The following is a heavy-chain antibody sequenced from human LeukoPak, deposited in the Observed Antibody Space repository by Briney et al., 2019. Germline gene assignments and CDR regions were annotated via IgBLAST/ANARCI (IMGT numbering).Heavy chain of an antibody. D-gene: IGHD2-8*01. J-gene: IGHJ4*02. Sequence: PGGSLRLSCAASGFTFSSYSMNWVRQAPGKGLEWVSAISGSGGSTYYADSVKGRFTISRDNSKNTLYLQMNSLRAEDTAVYYCAKSKGDIVLMVYAVFDYWGQGTLVTVSS. CDR1: GFTFSSYS. CDR3: AKSKGDIVLMVYAVFDY. V-gene: IGHV3-23*01. CDR2: ISGSGGST.